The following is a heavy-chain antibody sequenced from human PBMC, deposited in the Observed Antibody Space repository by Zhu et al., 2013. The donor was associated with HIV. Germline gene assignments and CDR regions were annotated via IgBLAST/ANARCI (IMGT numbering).Heavy chain of an antibody. CDR2: ISGSGGNT. CDR1: GFTFSGYA. D-gene: IGHD1-1*01. Sequence: EVQLLESGGGLVQPGGSLRLSCAASGFTFSGYAMSWVRQAPGKGLEWVSVISGSGGNTKYADSVKGRFTISRDNSKNMLYLQMNSLRAEDTAIFYCGKKGGTSGTTDYLDYWGQGTLVTVSS. CDR3: GKKGGTSGTTDYLDY. J-gene: IGHJ4*02. V-gene: IGHV3-23*01.